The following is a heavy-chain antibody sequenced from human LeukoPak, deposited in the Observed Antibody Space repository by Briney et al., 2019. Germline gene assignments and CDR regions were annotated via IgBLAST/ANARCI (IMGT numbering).Heavy chain of an antibody. CDR1: GFTFSSYA. CDR3: AKPTTGYSSGRYPGWPVDY. Sequence: GGSLRLSCAASGFTFSSYAMYWVRQAPGKGLKGVSGISGSGGSTYYADSVKGRFTISRDNSKNTVYLQMNSLRAEDTAVYYCAKPTTGYSSGRYPGWPVDYWGQGTLVTVSS. V-gene: IGHV3-23*01. CDR2: ISGSGGST. D-gene: IGHD6-19*01. J-gene: IGHJ4*02.